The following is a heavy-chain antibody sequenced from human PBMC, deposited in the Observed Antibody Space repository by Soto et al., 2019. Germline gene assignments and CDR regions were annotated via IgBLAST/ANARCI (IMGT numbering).Heavy chain of an antibody. Sequence: SQTLSLTCAISGDSVSSKTAAWNWIRQSPSRGLEWLGRTYYRSKWDSEYAVAVRGRITINADTSRNQFSLQLNSVTPEDTAVYYCVRHPGIAVAGTYYFDYWGQGTLVTSPQ. V-gene: IGHV6-1*01. CDR2: TYYRSKWDS. CDR3: VRHPGIAVAGTYYFDY. J-gene: IGHJ4*02. CDR1: GDSVSSKTAA. D-gene: IGHD6-19*01.